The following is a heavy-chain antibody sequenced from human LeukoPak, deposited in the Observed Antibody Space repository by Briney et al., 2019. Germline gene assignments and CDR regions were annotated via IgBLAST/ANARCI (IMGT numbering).Heavy chain of an antibody. Sequence: ASVKVSCKASGYTFTSYYMHWVRQAPGQGLEWMGIINPSGGSTSYAQKFQGRVTMTRDPSTSTVYMELSSLRSEDTAVYYCASVGNYDILTGIGGGAFDIWGQGTMVTVSS. CDR3: ASVGNYDILTGIGGGAFDI. CDR2: INPSGGST. J-gene: IGHJ3*02. CDR1: GYTFTSYY. V-gene: IGHV1-46*01. D-gene: IGHD3-9*01.